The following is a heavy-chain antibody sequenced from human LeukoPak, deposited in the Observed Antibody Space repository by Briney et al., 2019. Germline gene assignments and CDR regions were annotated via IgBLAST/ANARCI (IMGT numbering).Heavy chain of an antibody. J-gene: IGHJ6*03. CDR3: ASARKSDYYYYMDV. CDR1: GFTFSNYW. CDR2: IKTDGSDM. V-gene: IGHV3-74*03. Sequence: GGSLRLSCAAAGFTFSNYWMHWVRQAPGKGLVWVAAIKTDGSDMQYADSVKGRFTISRDNAKNSLYLQMNSLRAEDTAVYYCASARKSDYYYYMDVWGKGTTVTVSS.